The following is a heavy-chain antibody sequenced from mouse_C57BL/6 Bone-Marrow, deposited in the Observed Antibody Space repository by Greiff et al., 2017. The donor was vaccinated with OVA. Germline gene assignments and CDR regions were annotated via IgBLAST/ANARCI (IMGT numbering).Heavy chain of an antibody. CDR3: VRYGEGFDY. D-gene: IGHD1-1*01. Sequence: DVMLVESGGGLVQPKGSLKLSCAASGFSFNTYAMNWVRQAPGKGLEWVARIRSKSNNYATYYADSVKDRFTISRDDSESMLYLQMNNLKTEDTAMYYCVRYGEGFDYWGQGTTLTVSS. CDR1: GFSFNTYA. J-gene: IGHJ2*01. V-gene: IGHV10-1*01. CDR2: IRSKSNNYAT.